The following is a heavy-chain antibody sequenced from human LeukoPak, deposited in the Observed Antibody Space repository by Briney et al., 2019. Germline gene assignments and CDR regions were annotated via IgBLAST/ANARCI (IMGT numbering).Heavy chain of an antibody. Sequence: GGSLRLSCAASEFTFSTYAIHWVRQAPGKGLEWVSVISHDGGSKHYADSVKGRFTISRDNSKNTQYLQMNSLRVEDTAVYYCVRDFDYWGQGTLVTVSS. CDR1: EFTFSTYA. CDR2: ISHDGGSK. CDR3: VRDFDY. V-gene: IGHV3-30*04. J-gene: IGHJ4*02.